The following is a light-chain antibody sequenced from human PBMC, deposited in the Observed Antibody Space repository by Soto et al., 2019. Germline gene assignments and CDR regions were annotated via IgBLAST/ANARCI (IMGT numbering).Light chain of an antibody. CDR2: KAS. V-gene: IGKV1-5*03. CDR3: QHYNSYSEA. J-gene: IGKJ1*01. Sequence: IQMTQSPSTLSASVGDRVTITCRASQNINDLLAWYQQKPGKAPNLLIYKASSLESGVPSRFSGSGYGTEFTLTISSLQPDDFATYYCQHYNSYSEAFGQGTKVDIK. CDR1: QNINDL.